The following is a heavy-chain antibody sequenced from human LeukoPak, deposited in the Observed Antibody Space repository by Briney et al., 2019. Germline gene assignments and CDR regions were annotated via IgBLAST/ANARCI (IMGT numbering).Heavy chain of an antibody. V-gene: IGHV4-59*01. J-gene: IGHJ3*02. CDR2: IYYSGST. CDR3: ARYSGSYRPDASDI. D-gene: IGHD1-26*01. CDR1: GGSFSSYY. Sequence: SETLSLTCTVSGGSFSSYYWSWIRQPPGKGLEWIGYIYYSGSTSYNPSLKSRVTISVDTSKNHFSLKLSSVTAVDTAVYYCARYSGSYRPDASDIWGQGTMVTVSS.